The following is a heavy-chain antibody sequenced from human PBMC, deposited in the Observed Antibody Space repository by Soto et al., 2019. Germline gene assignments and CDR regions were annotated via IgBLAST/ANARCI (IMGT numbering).Heavy chain of an antibody. CDR1: GGSMSSSNW. D-gene: IGHD3-16*02. V-gene: IGHV4-4*02. CDR2: IYHSGST. J-gene: IGHJ4*02. Sequence: SETLSLTCAVSGGSMSSSNWWSWVRQPPGKGLEWIGEIYHSGSTNYNPSLKSRLTISVDKSKNHFSLNLTSVTAADTAVHYCAAGRGIAATNIWGQGTLVTVSS. CDR3: AAGRGIAATNI.